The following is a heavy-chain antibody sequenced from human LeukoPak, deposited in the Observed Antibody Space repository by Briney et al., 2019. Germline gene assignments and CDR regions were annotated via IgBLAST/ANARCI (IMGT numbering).Heavy chain of an antibody. D-gene: IGHD6-25*01. CDR1: RFTFSNCA. Sequence: PGGSLRLSCAASRFTFSNCAMSWVRQAPGKGLEWVSAISDTGGSTWYTDSVKGRLTVSRDNSKNTLYLQMNSLRAEDTAVYYCAKGSRSARPYYFDYWGQGTPVTVSS. V-gene: IGHV3-23*01. CDR2: ISDTGGST. J-gene: IGHJ4*02. CDR3: AKGSRSARPYYFDY.